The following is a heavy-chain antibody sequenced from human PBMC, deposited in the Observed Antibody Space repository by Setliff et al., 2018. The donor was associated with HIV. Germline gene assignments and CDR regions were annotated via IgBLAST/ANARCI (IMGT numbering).Heavy chain of an antibody. CDR3: ARQIYGYGAEYVHH. D-gene: IGHD4-17*01. V-gene: IGHV4-39*01. CDR1: GGSISSSSYY. CDR2: FHDSENT. Sequence: SETLSLTCTVSGGSISSSSYYWGWSRQPPGKGLEWIGSFHDSENTYYNPSLRSRVSISVDMSKNQFSLRLRSVTAADTAVYYCARQIYGYGAEYVHHWGQGTLVTAPQ. J-gene: IGHJ1*01.